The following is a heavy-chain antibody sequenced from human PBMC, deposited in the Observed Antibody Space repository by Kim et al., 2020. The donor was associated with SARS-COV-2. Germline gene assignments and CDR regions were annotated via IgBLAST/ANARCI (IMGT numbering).Heavy chain of an antibody. J-gene: IGHJ4*02. D-gene: IGHD3-10*01. CDR1: GYTFTSYY. CDR3: ARVYYGSGSYWWNY. V-gene: IGHV1-8*02. CDR2: MNPKSGNT. Sequence: ASVKVSCKASGYTFTSYYINWVRQATGQGLEWMGWMNPKSGNTGYAQKFQGRVTMTRNTSISTAYMELSSLRSEDTALYYCARVYYGSGSYWWNYWGQGTQVTVSS.